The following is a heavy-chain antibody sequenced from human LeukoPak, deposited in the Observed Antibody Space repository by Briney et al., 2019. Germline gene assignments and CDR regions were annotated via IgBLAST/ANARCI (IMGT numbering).Heavy chain of an antibody. V-gene: IGHV4-59*01. CDR3: ARARDGHINNWFDP. CDR2: IYYSGST. J-gene: IGHJ5*02. Sequence: NPSETLSLTCSVSGVSISTYSWSWIRQPPGKGLEWIGYIYYSGSTNYNPSLKSRVTISVDTSKNQFSLKMSSVTAADTAVYYCARARDGHINNWFDPWGQGTLVTVSS. CDR1: GVSISTYS. D-gene: IGHD5-24*01.